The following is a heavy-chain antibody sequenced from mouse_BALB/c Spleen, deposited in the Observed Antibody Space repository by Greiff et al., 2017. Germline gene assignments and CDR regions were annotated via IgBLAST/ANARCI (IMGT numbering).Heavy chain of an antibody. V-gene: IGHV1-7*01. D-gene: IGHD2-1*01. CDR3: AASYGNYVCFDY. Sequence: QVQLKESGAELAKPGASVKMSCKASGYTFTSYWMHWVKQRPGQGLEWIGYINPSTGYTEYNQKFKDKATLTADKSSSTAYMQLSSLTSEDSAVYYCAASYGNYVCFDYWGQGTTLTVSS. CDR2: INPSTGYT. CDR1: GYTFTSYW. J-gene: IGHJ2*01.